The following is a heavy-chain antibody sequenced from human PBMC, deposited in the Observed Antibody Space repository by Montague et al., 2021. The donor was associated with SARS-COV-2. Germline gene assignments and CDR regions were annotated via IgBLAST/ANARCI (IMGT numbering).Heavy chain of an antibody. J-gene: IGHJ6*02. V-gene: IGHV4-4*07. Sequence: SETLSLTCTVSGGSISSYYWSWIRQPAGKGLEWIGRIYTSGSTNYNPSLKSRVTMSVDTSKNQFSLKLSSVTAADTAAYYCARDLIVYDYVWGSYRPYGMAVWGRGTTVTVSS. CDR3: ARDLIVYDYVWGSYRPYGMAV. D-gene: IGHD3-16*02. CDR2: IYTSGST. CDR1: GGSISSYY.